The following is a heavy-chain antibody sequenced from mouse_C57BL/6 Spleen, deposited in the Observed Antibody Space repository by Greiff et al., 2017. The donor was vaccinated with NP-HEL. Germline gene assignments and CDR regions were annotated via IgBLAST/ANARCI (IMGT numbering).Heavy chain of an antibody. V-gene: IGHV1-18*01. CDR2: INPNNGGT. CDR3: ARRVYAMDY. Sequence: EVQGVESGPELVKPGASVKIPCKASGYTFTDYNMDWVKQSHGKSLEWIGDINPNNGGTIYNQKFKGKATLTVDKSSSTAYMELRSLTSEDTAVYYCARRVYAMDYWGQGTSVTVSS. J-gene: IGHJ4*01. CDR1: GYTFTDYN.